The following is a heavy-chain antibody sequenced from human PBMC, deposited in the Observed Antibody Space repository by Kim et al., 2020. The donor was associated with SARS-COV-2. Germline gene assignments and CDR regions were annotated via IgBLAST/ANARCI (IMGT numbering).Heavy chain of an antibody. CDR3: ARVSQDSEEYYYYGMDV. CDR2: IYYNGST. D-gene: IGHD3-10*01. J-gene: IGHJ6*01. V-gene: IGHV4-59*13. Sequence: SETLSLTCTVSGGSISSYYWSWIRQPPGKGLEWIGYIYYNGSTNYNPSLKIRGTISVDTSKNQISLKLSSGTAADTAADYCARVSQDSEEYYYYGMDVWG. CDR1: GGSISSYY.